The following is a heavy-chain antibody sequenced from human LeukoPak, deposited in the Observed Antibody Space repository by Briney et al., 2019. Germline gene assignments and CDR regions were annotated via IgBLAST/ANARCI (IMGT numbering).Heavy chain of an antibody. D-gene: IGHD2-15*01. CDR3: AKDLPRYCSGGSCYSGFDY. Sequence: GGSLRLSCAASGFTFSSYAMHWVRQAPGKGLEWVAVISYDGSNKYYADSVKGRFTTSRDNANNSLYLQMNSLRAEDTALYYCAKDLPRYCSGGSCYSGFDYWGQGTLVTVSS. J-gene: IGHJ4*02. V-gene: IGHV3-30*04. CDR1: GFTFSSYA. CDR2: ISYDGSNK.